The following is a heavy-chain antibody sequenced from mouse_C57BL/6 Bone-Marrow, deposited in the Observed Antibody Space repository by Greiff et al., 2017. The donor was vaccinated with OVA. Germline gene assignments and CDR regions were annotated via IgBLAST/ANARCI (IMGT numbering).Heavy chain of an antibody. V-gene: IGHV1-76*01. CDR2: IYPGSGNP. CDR1: GYSFTDYY. Sequence: VQLQQSGAELVRPGASVNLSCRASGYSFTDYYVNWVKQRPGQGLEWIARIYPGSGNPYYSENFKGKATLTAEKSSSTAYMHLSSLTSEDSTVYFCAREGERGAMDYWGQGTSVTVAS. CDR3: AREGERGAMDY. J-gene: IGHJ4*01.